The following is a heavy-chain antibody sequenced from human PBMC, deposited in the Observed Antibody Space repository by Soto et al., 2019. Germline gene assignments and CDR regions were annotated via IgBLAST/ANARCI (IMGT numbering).Heavy chain of an antibody. J-gene: IGHJ4*02. CDR2: INPANGDT. Sequence: VQLVQSGAEVKKPGASVRISCKASGYTFISYPIHWVRQAPGQRLECMGWINPANGDTRYSQKFQARVTITRDTSATTAYMDLNSLIPDDTAIYYCAKSGSLDYWGQGTPITVSS. D-gene: IGHD1-26*01. CDR3: AKSGSLDY. CDR1: GYTFISYP. V-gene: IGHV1-3*01.